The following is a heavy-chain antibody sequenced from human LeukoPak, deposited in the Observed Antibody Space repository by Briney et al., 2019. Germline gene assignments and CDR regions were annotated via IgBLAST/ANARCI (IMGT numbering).Heavy chain of an antibody. CDR1: GGSISSYY. J-gene: IGHJ6*02. CDR3: ARDILDYYYGMDV. D-gene: IGHD2-2*02. V-gene: IGHV4-59*12. CDR2: IYYSGST. Sequence: SKTLSLTCTVSGGSISSYYWSWIRQPPGKGLEWIGYIYYSGSTNYNPSLKSRVTMSVDTSKNQFSLKLSSVTAADTAVYYCARDILDYYYGMDVWGQGTTVTVSS.